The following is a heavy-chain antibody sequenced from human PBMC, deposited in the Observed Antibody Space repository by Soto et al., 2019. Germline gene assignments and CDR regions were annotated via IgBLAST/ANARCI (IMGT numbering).Heavy chain of an antibody. CDR1: GFSLSTSGVG. V-gene: IGHV2-5*02. J-gene: IGHJ4*02. CDR2: IYWDGDK. D-gene: IGHD2-2*01. CDR3: ARSYCTSTICYGFDY. Sequence: SGPTLVKPTQTLTLTCTFSGFSLSTSGVGVGWIRQPPGKALEWLALIYWDGDKRDSPSLKTRLTITKDNSKNHVVLTMINMDPVDTGTYYCARSYCTSTICYGFDYWGQGTPVTVSS.